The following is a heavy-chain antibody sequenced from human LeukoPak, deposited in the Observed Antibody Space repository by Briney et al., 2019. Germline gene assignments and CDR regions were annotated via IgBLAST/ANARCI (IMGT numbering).Heavy chain of an antibody. CDR2: IYPGDSDT. V-gene: IGHV5-51*01. D-gene: IGHD3-22*01. J-gene: IGHJ6*03. Sequence: GESLKISCKGSGYSFTSYWIGWVRQMPGKGLEWMGIIYPGDSDTRYSPSFQGQVTISADKSISTAYLQWSSLKASDTAMYYCARHGGLGDSSGYYYAFDYYYYMDVWGKGTTVTVSS. CDR1: GYSFTSYW. CDR3: ARHGGLGDSSGYYYAFDYYYYMDV.